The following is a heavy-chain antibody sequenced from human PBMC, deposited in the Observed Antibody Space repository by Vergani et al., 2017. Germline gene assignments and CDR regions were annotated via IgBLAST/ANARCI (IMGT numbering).Heavy chain of an antibody. CDR3: ARGKRGYSYGQYYDYMDV. J-gene: IGHJ6*03. CDR1: GFTFSSYG. D-gene: IGHD5-18*01. V-gene: IGHV3-33*01. Sequence: QVQLVESGGGAVQPGRSLRLSCAASGFTFSSYGTHWVRQAPGKGVEWVAVIWYDGSNKYYADSLKGRFTISRENSKNTLYLQMNSLRAEDTAVYYCARGKRGYSYGQYYDYMDVWGKGTTVAVSS. CDR2: IWYDGSNK.